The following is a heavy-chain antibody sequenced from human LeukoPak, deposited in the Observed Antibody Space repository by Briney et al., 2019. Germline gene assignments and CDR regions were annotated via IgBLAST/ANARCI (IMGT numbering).Heavy chain of an antibody. CDR1: GYTFTSYA. D-gene: IGHD6-19*01. V-gene: IGHV7-4-1*02. J-gene: IGHJ6*03. Sequence: GASVKVSCKASGYTFTSYAMNWVRQAPGQGLEWMGWINTNTGNPTYAQGFTGRFVFSLDTSVSTAYLQISSLKAEDTAVYYCARGGPKWDSSGWYFLSYYYYYMDVWGKGTTVTISS. CDR3: ARGGPKWDSSGWYFLSYYYYYMDV. CDR2: INTNTGNP.